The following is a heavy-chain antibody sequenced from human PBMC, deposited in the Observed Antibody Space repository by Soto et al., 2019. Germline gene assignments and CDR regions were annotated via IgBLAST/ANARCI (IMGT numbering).Heavy chain of an antibody. D-gene: IGHD6-13*01. CDR1: GFTLSSYA. V-gene: IGHV3-30-3*01. CDR3: ARSGRIGSSWDFDY. Sequence: GGSLRLSCAASGFTLSSYAMHWVRQAPGKGLEWVAVISYDGSNKYYADSVKGRFTISRDNSKNTLYLQMNSLRAEDTAVYYCARSGRIGSSWDFDYWGQGTLVTVSS. CDR2: ISYDGSNK. J-gene: IGHJ4*02.